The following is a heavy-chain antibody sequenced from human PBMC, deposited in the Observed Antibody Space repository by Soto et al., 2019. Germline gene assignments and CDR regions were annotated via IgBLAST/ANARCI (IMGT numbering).Heavy chain of an antibody. Sequence: EVQVVEYGGDLVQPGGSLRLSCAASGFAFNNDWMRWVRQASGKGLEWVASIKEDGTNTYYADSVRGRFTLSRDNTKNSLYLQMNSLMAEDTAVYYCARGGGIVDNWGQGTRVTVSS. D-gene: IGHD3-10*01. CDR1: GFAFNNDW. CDR3: ARGGGIVDN. J-gene: IGHJ4*02. CDR2: IKEDGTNT. V-gene: IGHV3-7*01.